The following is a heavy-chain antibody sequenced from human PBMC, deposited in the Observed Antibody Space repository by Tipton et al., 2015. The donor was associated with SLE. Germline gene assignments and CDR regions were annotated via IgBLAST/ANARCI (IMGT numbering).Heavy chain of an antibody. CDR1: GGSISSHY. Sequence: TLSLTCTVSGGSISSHYWSWIRQPPGKGLEWIGYIYYSGSTNYTPSLKSRVTISVDTSKNQFSLKLSSVTAADTALYYCARVGYDYNWFDPWGQGTLVTVSS. V-gene: IGHV4-59*11. D-gene: IGHD5-12*01. CDR3: ARVGYDYNWFDP. J-gene: IGHJ5*02. CDR2: IYYSGST.